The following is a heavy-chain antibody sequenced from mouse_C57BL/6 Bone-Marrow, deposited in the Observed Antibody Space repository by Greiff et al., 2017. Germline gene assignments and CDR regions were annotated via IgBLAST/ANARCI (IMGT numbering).Heavy chain of an antibody. V-gene: IGHV1-39*01. CDR1: GYSFTDYN. Sequence: EVQLQQPGAELVMPGASVKISCKASGYSFTDYNMNWVKQSNGKSLEWIGVINPNYGTTSYNQKFKGKATLTVDQSSSTAYMQLNSLTSEDSAVXYCLVGYYYGSLDYWGQGTTLTVSS. D-gene: IGHD1-1*01. CDR2: INPNYGTT. CDR3: LVGYYYGSLDY. J-gene: IGHJ2*01.